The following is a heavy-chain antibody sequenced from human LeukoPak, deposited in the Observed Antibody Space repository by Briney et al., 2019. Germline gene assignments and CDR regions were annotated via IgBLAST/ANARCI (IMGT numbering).Heavy chain of an antibody. CDR1: GFTFNNYW. Sequence: GGSLRLSCAASGFTFNNYWMSWVRQAPGKGLEWVANINQDGSGGYYVDSVKGRFTISRDNARNSLHLQMNSLRAEDTAVYYCARRRADSGYEYWGQRTLVTVSS. V-gene: IGHV3-7*03. J-gene: IGHJ4*02. D-gene: IGHD5-12*01. CDR2: INQDGSGG. CDR3: ARRRADSGYEY.